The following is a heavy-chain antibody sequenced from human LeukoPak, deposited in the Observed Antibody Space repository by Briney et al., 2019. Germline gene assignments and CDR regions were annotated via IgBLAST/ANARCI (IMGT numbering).Heavy chain of an antibody. CDR1: GFSVNTNY. CDR2: LYSGGNT. Sequence: GGSLRLSCEASGFSVNTNYMSWVRQAPGKGLEYVLVLYSGGNTYYADSVKGRFTISRDNSNNTVFLQMNSLTAEDTAVYFCARRFDYWGQGTLVTVSS. J-gene: IGHJ4*02. V-gene: IGHV3-53*01. CDR3: ARRFDY.